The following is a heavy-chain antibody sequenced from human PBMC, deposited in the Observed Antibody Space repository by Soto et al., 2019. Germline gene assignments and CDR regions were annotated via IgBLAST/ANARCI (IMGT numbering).Heavy chain of an antibody. CDR3: ARGSPWFGELLYGSYYYGMDV. Sequence: GASVKVSCKASGYTFTSYGISWVRQAPGQGLEWMGWISAYNGNTNYAQKLQGRVTMTTDTSTSTAYMELRSLRSDDTAVYYCARGSPWFGELLYGSYYYGMDVWGQGTTVTVSS. CDR1: GYTFTSYG. CDR2: ISAYNGNT. D-gene: IGHD3-10*01. V-gene: IGHV1-18*01. J-gene: IGHJ6*02.